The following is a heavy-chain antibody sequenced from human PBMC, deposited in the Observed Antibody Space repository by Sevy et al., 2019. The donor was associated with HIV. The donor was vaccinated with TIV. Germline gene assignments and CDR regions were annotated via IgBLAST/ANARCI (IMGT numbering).Heavy chain of an antibody. V-gene: IGHV3-48*01. CDR1: GFTFSSYS. Sequence: GRSLRLSCVAPGFTFSSYSMNWVRQAPGKGLEWVSYISSSSDSSRTLYYADSVKGRFSISRDNAKNSVHLQMTSLRVEDTAVYYCARPDLSGWYFDFWGHGTLVTVSS. D-gene: IGHD6-19*01. CDR3: ARPDLSGWYFDF. J-gene: IGHJ4*01. CDR2: ISSSSDSSRTL.